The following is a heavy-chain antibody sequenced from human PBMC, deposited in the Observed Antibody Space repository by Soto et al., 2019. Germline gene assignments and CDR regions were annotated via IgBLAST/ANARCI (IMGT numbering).Heavy chain of an antibody. CDR2: IYPADSDT. CDR1: GYSFTSFW. CDR3: ARRKSGYVDTAMVGAFDI. Sequence: GESLKISCKGSGYSFTSFWIGWVRQMPGKGLEWMGIIYPADSDTRYSPSFQGQVTMSADKPISTAYLQWSSLKASDTAMYYCARRKSGYVDTAMVGAFDIWGQGTMVTVSS. D-gene: IGHD5-18*01. V-gene: IGHV5-51*01. J-gene: IGHJ3*02.